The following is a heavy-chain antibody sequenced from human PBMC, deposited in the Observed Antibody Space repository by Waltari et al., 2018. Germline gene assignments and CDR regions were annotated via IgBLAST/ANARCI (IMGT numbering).Heavy chain of an antibody. CDR3: ARGPPELRARVRTQSGWFDP. CDR1: GGSFSGYY. Sequence: QVQLQQWGAGLLKPSETLSLTCAVYGGSFSGYYWSWIRQPPGKGLEWIGEINQSGSTNHNPSLKSRVTISVDTSKNQFSLKLSSVTAADTAVYYCARGPPELRARVRTQSGWFDPWGQGTLVTVSS. D-gene: IGHD1-7*01. CDR2: INQSGST. V-gene: IGHV4-34*01. J-gene: IGHJ5*02.